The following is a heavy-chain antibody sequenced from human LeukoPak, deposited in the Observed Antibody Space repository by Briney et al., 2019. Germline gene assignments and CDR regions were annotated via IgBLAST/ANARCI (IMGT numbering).Heavy chain of an antibody. V-gene: IGHV1-2*02. CDR3: ARAPIQLWPYYYYYYGMDV. D-gene: IGHD5-18*01. Sequence: VSVKVSCKASGYTFTGYYMHWVRQAPGQGLEWMGWINPNSGGTNYAQKFQGRVTMTRDTSISTAYMELSRLRSDDTAVYYCARAPIQLWPYYYYYYGMDVWGQGTTVTVSS. CDR1: GYTFTGYY. CDR2: INPNSGGT. J-gene: IGHJ6*02.